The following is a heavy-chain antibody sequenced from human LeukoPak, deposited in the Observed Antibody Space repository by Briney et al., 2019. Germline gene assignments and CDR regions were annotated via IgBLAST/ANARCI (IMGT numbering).Heavy chain of an antibody. Sequence: GGSLRLSCAASGFPFSNFAMSWVRQAPGKGLEWVSTITGSGGSTYFSESVKGRFSISRDSSKNTLHLQLNSLRAEDTAVYYCAELGITMIGGVWGKGTTVTISS. CDR1: GFPFSNFA. CDR2: ITGSGGST. CDR3: AELGITMIGGV. J-gene: IGHJ6*04. V-gene: IGHV3-23*01. D-gene: IGHD3-10*02.